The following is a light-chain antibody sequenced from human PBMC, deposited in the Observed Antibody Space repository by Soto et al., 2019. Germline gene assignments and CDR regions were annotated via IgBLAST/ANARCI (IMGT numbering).Light chain of an antibody. CDR3: HHLNSYALG. V-gene: IGKV1-9*01. CDR1: QGISRS. CDR2: AAS. Sequence: IQLTQSPSSLSASVGDRVTITCRASQGISRSLAWYQQKPEKAPKLLIYAASTLQSGVPSRFSGSGSGTDFPLTISSLQPEDFATYYCHHLNSYALGFGGGTKVEIK. J-gene: IGKJ4*01.